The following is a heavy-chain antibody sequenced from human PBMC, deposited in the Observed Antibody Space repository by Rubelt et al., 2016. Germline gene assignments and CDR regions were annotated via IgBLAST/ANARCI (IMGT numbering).Heavy chain of an antibody. CDR3: ARGARRYSMDPRNAFDI. CDR2: ISAYNGNT. J-gene: IGHJ3*02. Sequence: QVQLVQSGAEVKKPGASVKVSCKASGYTFTSYGISWVRQAPGQGLEWMGWISAYNGNTNYAQKLTGRVTMTTDTSTSTAYMELRSLRSDDTAVYYCARGARRYSMDPRNAFDIWGQGTMVTVSS. CDR1: GYTFTSYG. D-gene: IGHD4-11*01. V-gene: IGHV1-18*01.